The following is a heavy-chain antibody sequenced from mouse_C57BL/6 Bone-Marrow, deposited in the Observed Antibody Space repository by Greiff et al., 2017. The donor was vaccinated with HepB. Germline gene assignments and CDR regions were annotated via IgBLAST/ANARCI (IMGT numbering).Heavy chain of an antibody. V-gene: IGHV1-55*01. D-gene: IGHD2-5*01. CDR1: GYTFTSYW. Sequence: QVQLKQPGAELVKPGASVKMSCKASGYTFTSYWITWVKQRPGQGLEWIGDIYPGSGSTNYNEKFKSKATLTVDTSSSTAYMQLSSLTSEDSAVYYCARSYYSNHRFAYWGQGTLVTVSA. CDR2: IYPGSGST. CDR3: ARSYYSNHRFAY. J-gene: IGHJ3*01.